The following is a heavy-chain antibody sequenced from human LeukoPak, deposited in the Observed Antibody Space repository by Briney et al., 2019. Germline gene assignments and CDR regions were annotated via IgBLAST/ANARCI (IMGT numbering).Heavy chain of an antibody. CDR2: IIPIFGTA. V-gene: IGHV1-69*05. CDR3: TRERWELLQKGYYFDY. CDR1: GGTFSSYA. D-gene: IGHD1-26*01. J-gene: IGHJ4*02. Sequence: GASVTVSCKASGGTFSSYAISWVRQAPGQGLEWMGGIIPIFGTANYAQKFQGRVTITTDESTSTAYMELSSLRSEDTAVYYCTRERWELLQKGYYFDYWGQGTLVTVSS.